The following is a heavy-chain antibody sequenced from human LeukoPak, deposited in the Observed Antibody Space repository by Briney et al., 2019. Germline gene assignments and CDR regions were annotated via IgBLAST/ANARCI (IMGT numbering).Heavy chain of an antibody. CDR3: ARHQSLRYFDWSAGSDAFIS. D-gene: IGHD3-9*01. CDR2: IYYSGST. CDR1: GXSISSYY. J-gene: IGHJ3*02. V-gene: IGHV4-59*08. Sequence: SETLSLTWTVSGXSISSYYGSWIRQPPGKGLEWIAYIYYSGSTNYNPSLKSRVTISVDTSKNQFSLKLSSVTAADTAVYYCARHQSLRYFDWSAGSDAFISGAKGQWSPSLQ.